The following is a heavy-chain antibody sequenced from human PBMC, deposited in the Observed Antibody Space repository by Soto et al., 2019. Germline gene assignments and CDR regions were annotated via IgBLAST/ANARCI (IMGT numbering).Heavy chain of an antibody. CDR2: ISAYNGNT. CDR1: GYTFTSYG. Sequence: GASVKVSCKASGYTFTSYGISWVRQAPGQGLEWMGWISAYNGNTNYAQKLQGRVTMTTDTSTSTADIELRSLRSDDTAVYYCARNPWISSSRRNYYYGMDVWGQATMVTVSS. J-gene: IGHJ6*02. D-gene: IGHD6-6*01. V-gene: IGHV1-18*01. CDR3: ARNPWISSSRRNYYYGMDV.